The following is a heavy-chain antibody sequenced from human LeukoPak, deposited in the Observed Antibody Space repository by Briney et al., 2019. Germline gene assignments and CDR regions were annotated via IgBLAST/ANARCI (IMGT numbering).Heavy chain of an antibody. J-gene: IGHJ5*02. Sequence: GGSLRLSCAASGFTFSDYYMTWIRQAPGKGLEWISYSSTTSNTKYYADSVKGRFTIARDNAKGTLYLQMSSLRVEDTGVYYCARLWLARRGTPWFDPWGQGTLVTVSS. CDR2: SSTTSNTK. V-gene: IGHV3-11*01. CDR3: ARLWLARRGTPWFDP. CDR1: GFTFSDYY. D-gene: IGHD6-19*01.